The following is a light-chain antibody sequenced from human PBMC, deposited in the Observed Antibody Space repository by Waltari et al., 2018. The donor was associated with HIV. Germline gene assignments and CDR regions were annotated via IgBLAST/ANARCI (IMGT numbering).Light chain of an antibody. CDR2: DVS. Sequence: QSALPLPASVSASPGQSTTISSTGTSPEPGGYTTLTWYQQHPGKAPKLMIYDVSNRPSGVSNRFSGSKSGNTASLTISGLRAEDEADYYCSSYTSSSTWVFGGGTKLTVL. J-gene: IGLJ3*02. V-gene: IGLV2-14*01. CDR3: SSYTSSSTWV. CDR1: SPEPGGYTT.